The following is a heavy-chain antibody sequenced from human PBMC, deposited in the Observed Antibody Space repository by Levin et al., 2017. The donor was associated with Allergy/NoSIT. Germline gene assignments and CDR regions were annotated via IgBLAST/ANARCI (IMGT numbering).Heavy chain of an antibody. CDR3: ARGLQYNDILTGYFETENYFDY. CDR1: GASFSSNY. CDR2: VYYSGST. D-gene: IGHD3-9*01. J-gene: IGHJ4*02. V-gene: IGHV4-59*01. Sequence: SETLSLTCTVSGASFSSNYWNWIRQPPGKGLEWIGYVYYSGSTNYNPSLLSRVTISVDTSKNQFFLQLNSVTAADTAVYYCARGLQYNDILTGYFETENYFDYWGQGTLVTVSS.